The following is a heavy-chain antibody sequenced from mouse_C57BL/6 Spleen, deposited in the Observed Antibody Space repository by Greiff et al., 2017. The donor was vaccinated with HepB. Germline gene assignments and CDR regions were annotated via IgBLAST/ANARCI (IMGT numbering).Heavy chain of an antibody. CDR1: GYAFSSSW. CDR3: ASLLATEAMDY. J-gene: IGHJ4*01. D-gene: IGHD1-1*01. V-gene: IGHV1-82*01. CDR2: IYPGDGDT. Sequence: VQLQQSGPELVKPGASVKISCKASGYAFSSSWMNWVKQRPGKGLEWIGRIYPGDGDTNYNGKFKGKATLTADKSSSTAYMQLSSLTSEDSAVYFCASLLATEAMDYWGKGTSVTVSS.